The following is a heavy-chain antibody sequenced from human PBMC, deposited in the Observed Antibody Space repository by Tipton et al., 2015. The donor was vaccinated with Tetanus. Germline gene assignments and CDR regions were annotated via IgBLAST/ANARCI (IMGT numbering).Heavy chain of an antibody. CDR1: GFSVSRKY. D-gene: IGHD3-16*02. CDR2: TYGDGST. V-gene: IGHV3-53*01. J-gene: IGHJ4*02. CDR3: ARDYPDFDY. Sequence: GSLRLSCAASGFSVSRKYMTWVRQAPGKGLEWVSLTYGDGSTYYADSVKGRFTISRDNSKNTLYLQMSNLRDENTAVYYCARDYPDFDYWGQGTLVTVSS.